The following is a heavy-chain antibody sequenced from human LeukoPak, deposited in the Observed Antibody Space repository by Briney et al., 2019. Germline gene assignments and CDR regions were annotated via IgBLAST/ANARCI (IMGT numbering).Heavy chain of an antibody. CDR1: GDNLSELT. J-gene: IGHJ4*02. CDR2: FDHEEGER. V-gene: IGHV1-24*01. CDR3: ATFCVYDLLECFDY. D-gene: IGHD5/OR15-5a*01. Sequence: GASVKVSCKVSGDNLSELTVHWVRQPHGTGDEWVGGFDHEEGERLYEQTFEGRVTMTEDTSTDTAYMQLTSLRSEDTAVYYCATFCVYDLLECFDYWGQGTLVTVSS.